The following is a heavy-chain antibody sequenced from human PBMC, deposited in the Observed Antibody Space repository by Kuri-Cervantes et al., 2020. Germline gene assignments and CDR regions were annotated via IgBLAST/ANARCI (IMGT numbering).Heavy chain of an antibody. CDR1: GYTLTNFD. CDR2: INPNSGGT. CDR3: AADYGGNGYYYYMDV. D-gene: IGHD4-23*01. V-gene: IGHV1-18*01. J-gene: IGHJ6*03. Sequence: ASVKVSCKASGYTLTNFDINWVRQATGQGLEWMGWINPNSGGTNYAQKLQGRVTMTTDTSTSTAYMELRSLRSDDTAVYYCAADYGGNGYYYYMDVWGKGTTVTVSS.